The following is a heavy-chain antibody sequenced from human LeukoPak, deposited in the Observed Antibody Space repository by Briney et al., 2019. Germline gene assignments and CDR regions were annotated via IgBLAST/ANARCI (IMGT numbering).Heavy chain of an antibody. J-gene: IGHJ4*02. CDR1: GGSINDYY. Sequence: SETLSLTCTVSGGSINDYYWNWLRQPPGKGPEWIGFIYYRGTTNNNPSLKSRVTTSIDTSKKQFSLNLSSVTAADTAIYYCAGVFSGRRPFELWGQGILVTVSS. CDR2: IYYRGTT. V-gene: IGHV4-59*03. CDR3: AGVFSGRRPFEL. D-gene: IGHD3-10*01.